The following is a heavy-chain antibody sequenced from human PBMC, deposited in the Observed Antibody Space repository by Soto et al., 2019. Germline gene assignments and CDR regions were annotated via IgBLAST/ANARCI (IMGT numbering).Heavy chain of an antibody. D-gene: IGHD5-18*01. V-gene: IGHV3-30*03. Sequence: QVQLVESGGGVVQPGRSLRLSCAASGFTFSTYGMHWVRQAPGKGLEWVAVISYDGSNKYYADSVKGRFTISRENSRNSLYLQMSRLRAEDTAVYYCAIGFSYSGIDYWGQGTRVPVSS. CDR1: GFTFSTYG. J-gene: IGHJ4*02. CDR2: ISYDGSNK. CDR3: AIGFSYSGIDY.